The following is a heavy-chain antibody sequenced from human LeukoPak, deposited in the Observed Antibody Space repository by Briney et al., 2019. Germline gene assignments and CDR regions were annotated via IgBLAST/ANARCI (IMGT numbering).Heavy chain of an antibody. CDR1: GGSISSYY. J-gene: IGHJ6*02. CDR3: ARGELDIVGHYYYYGMDV. D-gene: IGHD2-15*01. CDR2: IYCSGST. V-gene: IGHV4-59*01. Sequence: PSETLSLTCTVSGGSISSYYWSWIRQPPGKGLEWIGYIYCSGSTNYNPSLKSRVTISVDTSKNQFSLKLSSVTAADTAVYYCARGELDIVGHYYYYGMDVWGQGTTVTVSS.